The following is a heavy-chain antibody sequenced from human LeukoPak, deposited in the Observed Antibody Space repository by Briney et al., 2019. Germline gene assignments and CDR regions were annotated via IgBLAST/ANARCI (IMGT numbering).Heavy chain of an antibody. CDR2: IIPIFGTA. Sequence: SVKVSCKASGGTFSSYAISWVRQAPGQGLEWMGGIIPIFGTANYAQKFQGRVTITADESTSTAYMELSSLRSEDTAVYYCARELWDIVVVVAATRGAFDIWGQGAMVTASS. J-gene: IGHJ3*02. V-gene: IGHV1-69*13. CDR3: ARELWDIVVVVAATRGAFDI. CDR1: GGTFSSYA. D-gene: IGHD2-15*01.